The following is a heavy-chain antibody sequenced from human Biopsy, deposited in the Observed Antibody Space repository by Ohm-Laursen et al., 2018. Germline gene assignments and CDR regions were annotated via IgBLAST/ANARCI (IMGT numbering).Heavy chain of an antibody. J-gene: IGHJ4*02. CDR1: GFTFRTYG. CDR3: ARGSSYGYDFDY. Sequence: SLRLSCTASGFTFRTYGMHWVRLAPGKGLEWVAVISYDQITKHYADSVRGRFTISRDNSKNTLYLQVNSLRAADTAVYFCARGSSYGYDFDYWGQGTLVAVSS. V-gene: IGHV3-30*03. D-gene: IGHD5-18*01. CDR2: ISYDQITK.